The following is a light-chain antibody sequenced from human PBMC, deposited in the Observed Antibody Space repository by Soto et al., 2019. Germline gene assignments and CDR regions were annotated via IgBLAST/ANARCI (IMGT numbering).Light chain of an antibody. CDR1: HSVTTH. Sequence: EIVLTQSPATLSLSPGGRATLSCRASHSVTTHLAWFQQRPGQTPRLLIYDASTRAPGIPARFSGRGSGADFTLTISSLEPEDFAVYYCQQRSDSITFGQGTRLEIK. J-gene: IGKJ5*01. V-gene: IGKV3-11*01. CDR3: QQRSDSIT. CDR2: DAS.